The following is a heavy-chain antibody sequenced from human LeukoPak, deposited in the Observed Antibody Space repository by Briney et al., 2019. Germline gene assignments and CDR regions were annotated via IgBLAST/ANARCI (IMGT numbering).Heavy chain of an antibody. V-gene: IGHV4-34*01. Sequence: SETLSLTCAVYGGSFSGYYWSWIRQPPGKGLEWIGEINHSGSTNYNPSLKSRVTISVDTSKNQFSLKLSSVTAADTAVYYCARMGDHYYYGSGAPTAVGLDYWGQGTLVTVSS. CDR1: GGSFSGYY. D-gene: IGHD3-10*01. CDR2: INHSGST. CDR3: ARMGDHYYYGSGAPTAVGLDY. J-gene: IGHJ4*02.